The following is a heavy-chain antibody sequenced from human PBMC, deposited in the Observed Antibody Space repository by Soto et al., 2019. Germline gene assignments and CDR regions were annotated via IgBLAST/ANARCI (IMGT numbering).Heavy chain of an antibody. CDR3: VKDEGIEAMDV. V-gene: IGHV3-21*01. J-gene: IGHJ6*02. D-gene: IGHD3-3*02. CDR2: ITSSGSYV. Sequence: EVQLVESGGGLVKPGGSLRLSCVTSGFTFSRNTMNWVRQAPGKGLEWVASITSSGSYVHYADSVKGRFSASRDNANNSLSLQMNSLRPDDTAVYFCVKDEGIEAMDVWGQGTTVSVSS. CDR1: GFTFSRNT.